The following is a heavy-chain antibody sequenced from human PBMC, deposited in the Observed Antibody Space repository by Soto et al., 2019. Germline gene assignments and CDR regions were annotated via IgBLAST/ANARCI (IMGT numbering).Heavy chain of an antibody. V-gene: IGHV4-34*01. D-gene: IGHD6-25*01. CDR2: INHSGST. CDR3: ARGSLQRTFYGMDV. Sequence: SETLSLTCAVFGGSFSGYYWIWIRQPPGKGLEWIGEINHSGSTNYNPSLKSRVTISVDTSKNQFSLKLSSVTAADTAAYYCARGSLQRTFYGMDVWGQGTTVTVSS. J-gene: IGHJ6*02. CDR1: GGSFSGYY.